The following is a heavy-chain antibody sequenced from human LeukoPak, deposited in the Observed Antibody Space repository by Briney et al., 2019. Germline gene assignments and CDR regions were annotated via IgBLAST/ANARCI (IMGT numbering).Heavy chain of an antibody. J-gene: IGHJ4*02. Sequence: SETLSLTCTVSGGSISSYYWSWIRQPPGKGLEWIGYIYYSGSTNCNPSLKSRVTISVDTSKNQFSLKLSSVTAADTAVYYCAREKIYYDSSGYYQAFDYWGQGTLVTVSS. CDR3: AREKIYYDSSGYYQAFDY. D-gene: IGHD3-22*01. CDR1: GGSISSYY. V-gene: IGHV4-59*01. CDR2: IYYSGST.